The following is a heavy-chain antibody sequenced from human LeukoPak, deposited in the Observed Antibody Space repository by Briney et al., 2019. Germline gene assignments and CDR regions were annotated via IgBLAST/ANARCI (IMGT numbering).Heavy chain of an antibody. CDR2: ISGNGGTT. CDR1: GFTFSTYA. Sequence: PGGSLRLSCVVSGFTFSTYAMSWVRQAPGKGLEWAAAISGNGGTTNYADSVKGRFSISRENSKNTLFLQMNSLTDDDTATYYCAKDQRPSGAGKFDYWGQGTLVTVSS. D-gene: IGHD3-10*01. V-gene: IGHV3-23*01. CDR3: AKDQRPSGAGKFDY. J-gene: IGHJ4*02.